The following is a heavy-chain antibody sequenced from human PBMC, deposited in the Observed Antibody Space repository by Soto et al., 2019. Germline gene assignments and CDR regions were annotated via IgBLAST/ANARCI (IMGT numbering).Heavy chain of an antibody. CDR3: SRDRSSSDDY. D-gene: IGHD6-13*01. CDR1: GFIFAGHG. Sequence: QVQLEESGGGVVQPGRSLRLSCAASGFIFAGHGMHWVRQVPGKGLEWVALISRDGINKYYADSVKGRFTISRDNSKNKLYLQMKSLRAEDTAVDYCSRDRSSSDDYWGQGALVTVSS. CDR2: ISRDGINK. V-gene: IGHV3-30*03. J-gene: IGHJ4*02.